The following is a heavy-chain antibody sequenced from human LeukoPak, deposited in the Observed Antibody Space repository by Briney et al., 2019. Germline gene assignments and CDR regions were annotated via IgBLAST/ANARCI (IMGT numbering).Heavy chain of an antibody. CDR3: ARDGTRLDCSGGSCEYYFDY. CDR1: GGTFSSYA. Sequence: SVKVSCKASGGTFSSYAISWVRQAPGQGLEWMGRIISIFGIANYAQKFQGRVTITADKSTSTAYVELSSLRSEDTAVYYCARDGTRLDCSGGSCEYYFDYWGQGTLVTVSS. D-gene: IGHD2-15*01. CDR2: IISIFGIA. J-gene: IGHJ4*02. V-gene: IGHV1-69*04.